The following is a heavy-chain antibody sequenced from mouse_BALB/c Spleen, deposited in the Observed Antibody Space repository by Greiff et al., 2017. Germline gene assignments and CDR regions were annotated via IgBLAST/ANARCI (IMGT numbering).Heavy chain of an antibody. CDR3: ASFYDGFSWFAY. J-gene: IGHJ3*01. V-gene: IGHV3-8*02. Sequence: VQLKQSGPSLVKPSQTLSLTCSVTGDSITSGYWNWIRKFPGNKLEYMGYISYSGSTYYNPSLKSRISITRDTSKNQYYLQLNSVTTEDTATYYCASFYDGFSWFAYWGQGTLVTVSA. D-gene: IGHD2-3*01. CDR1: GDSITSGY. CDR2: ISYSGST.